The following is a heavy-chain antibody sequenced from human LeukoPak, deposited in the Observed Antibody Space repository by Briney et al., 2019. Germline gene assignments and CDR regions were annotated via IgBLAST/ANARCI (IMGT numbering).Heavy chain of an antibody. CDR1: GFTVTTNY. CDR2: IYRDDSS. CDR3: AELGITMIGGV. D-gene: IGHD3-10*02. Sequence: EPGGSLRLSCAASGFTVTTNYMSWVRQAPGKGLEWVSVIYRDDSSYYADSVKGRFTISRDNAKNSLYLQMNSLRAEDTAVYYCAELGITMIGGVWGKGTTVTISS. J-gene: IGHJ6*04. V-gene: IGHV3-53*01.